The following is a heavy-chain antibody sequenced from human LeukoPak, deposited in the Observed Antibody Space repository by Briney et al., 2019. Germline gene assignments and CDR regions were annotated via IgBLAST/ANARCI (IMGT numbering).Heavy chain of an antibody. CDR3: AKDERAAAGTIYYYYGMDV. V-gene: IGHV3-53*01. CDR2: IYSGGST. J-gene: IGHJ6*02. Sequence: GSLRLSCAASGFTVSSNYMSWVRQAPGKGLEWVSVIYSGGSTYYADSVKGRFTISRENSKNTLYLQMNSLRAEDTAVYYCAKDERAAAGTIYYYYGMDVWGQGTTVTVSS. D-gene: IGHD6-13*01. CDR1: GFTVSSNY.